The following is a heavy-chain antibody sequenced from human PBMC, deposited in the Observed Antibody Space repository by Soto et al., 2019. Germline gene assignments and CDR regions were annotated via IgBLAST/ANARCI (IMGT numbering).Heavy chain of an antibody. V-gene: IGHV3-23*01. D-gene: IGHD1-26*01. J-gene: IGHJ4*02. CDR3: AKGRKDNGSYRTAFDN. Sequence: EVQMLESGGGLVQPGGSLRVSCVASGFTFSSYAMSWVRQAPGKGLEWVSSISASGDITYYADSVKGRFTVSRDNSKNTLSLEMNRLRAEDTAIYYCAKGRKDNGSYRTAFDNWGQGTLVTVSS. CDR2: ISASGDIT. CDR1: GFTFSSYA.